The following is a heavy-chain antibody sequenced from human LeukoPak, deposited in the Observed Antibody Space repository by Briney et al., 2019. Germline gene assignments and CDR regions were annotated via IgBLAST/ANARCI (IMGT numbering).Heavy chain of an antibody. CDR2: IIPVFGTT. CDR3: ARGQVRQWLAVPFDD. J-gene: IGHJ4*02. D-gene: IGHD6-19*01. Sequence: EASVTVSCKASGGDFSNYGISWVRQAPGQGLEWMGGIIPVFGTTKYAQKFQGRVTITADESTSTAYMEVSSLRFEDTAVYYCARGQVRQWLAVPFDDWGQGTLVTVSS. CDR1: GGDFSNYG. V-gene: IGHV1-69*01.